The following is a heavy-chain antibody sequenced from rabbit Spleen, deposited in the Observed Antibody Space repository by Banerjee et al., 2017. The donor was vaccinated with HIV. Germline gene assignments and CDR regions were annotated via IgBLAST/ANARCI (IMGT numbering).Heavy chain of an antibody. V-gene: IGHV1S45*01. CDR3: ARDTGSSFSSYGMDL. Sequence: QEQLVESGGGLVQPEGSLTLTCTASGFSFSGDSYMCWVRQAPGKGLEWIVCIDIGSSGFTYFASWAKGRFTISKTSSTTVTLQMTSLTAADTATYFCARDTGSSFSSYGMDLWGQGTLVTVS. J-gene: IGHJ6*01. CDR2: IDIGSSGFT. D-gene: IGHD8-1*01. CDR1: GFSFSGDSY.